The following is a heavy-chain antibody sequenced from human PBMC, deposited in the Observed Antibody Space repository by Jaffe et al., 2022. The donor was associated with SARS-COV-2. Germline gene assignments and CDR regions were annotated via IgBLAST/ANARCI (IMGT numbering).Heavy chain of an antibody. D-gene: IGHD6-13*01. J-gene: IGHJ6*02. CDR1: GGFISSYY. CDR3: ARTLPIAGGMDV. Sequence: QVQLQESGPGRVKPSETLSLTCTVSGGFISSYYWSWIRQPPGKGLEWMGYVDYSGSTNYNPSLKSRVTISVDTSKNQFYLNLRSVTAADTAVYYCARTLPIAGGMDVWGQGTTVTVSS. V-gene: IGHV4-59*08. CDR2: VDYSGST.